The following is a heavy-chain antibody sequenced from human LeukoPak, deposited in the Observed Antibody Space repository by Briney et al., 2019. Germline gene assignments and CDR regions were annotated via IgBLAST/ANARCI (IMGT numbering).Heavy chain of an antibody. J-gene: IGHJ4*02. Sequence: PGGSLRLSCAASGFTFSSYAMSWVRQPPGKGLEWVSVIYSGGSTYYADSVKGRFTISRDNSKNTLYLQMNSLRAEDTAVYYCARDYYDSSGYYLGGFDYWGQGTLVTVSS. CDR3: ARDYYDSSGYYLGGFDY. CDR2: IYSGGST. V-gene: IGHV3-66*01. D-gene: IGHD3-22*01. CDR1: GFTFSSYA.